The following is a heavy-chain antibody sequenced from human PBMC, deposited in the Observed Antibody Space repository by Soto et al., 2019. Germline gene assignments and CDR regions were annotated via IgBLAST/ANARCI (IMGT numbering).Heavy chain of an antibody. CDR3: ARDPSLSSSSYLSYYYGMDV. CDR1: GFTFGTYG. D-gene: IGHD6-6*01. J-gene: IGHJ6*02. Sequence: EVQLVESGGGLVQPGGSLRLSCAASGFTFGTYGMNWVRQAPGKGLEWVSYISRSGSTIYYADSVKGRFTISRHNAKNSLYLQLNSLRAEDTAVYYCARDPSLSSSSYLSYYYGMDVWGQGTTVTVSS. CDR2: ISRSGSTI. V-gene: IGHV3-48*03.